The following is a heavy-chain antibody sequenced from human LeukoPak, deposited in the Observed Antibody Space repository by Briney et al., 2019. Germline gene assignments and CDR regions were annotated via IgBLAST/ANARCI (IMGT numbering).Heavy chain of an antibody. V-gene: IGHV3-21*01. J-gene: IGHJ4*02. CDR1: GFTFSSYS. D-gene: IGHD2-8*01. CDR2: ISSSSSYI. CDR3: ARDRPLCTNGVCYTRAYDY. Sequence: GGSLRLSCAASGFTFSSYSMNWVRQAPGKGLEWVSSISSSSSYIYYADSVKGRFTISRDNAKNSLYLQMNSLRAEDTAVYYCARDRPLCTNGVCYTRAYDYWGQGTLDTVSS.